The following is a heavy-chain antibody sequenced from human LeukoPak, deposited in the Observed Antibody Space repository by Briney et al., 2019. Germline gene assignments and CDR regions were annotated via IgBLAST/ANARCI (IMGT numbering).Heavy chain of an antibody. CDR3: ARAPVTSCRGAFCYPFDL. Sequence: GGSLRLSCAASGFTFSSYWMTWVRQAPGKGLECVATIKQDGSEKYYVDSVKGRFTISRDNAKNSLYLQMNRLRVEDAALYYCARAPVTSCRGAFCYPFDLWGQGVLVTVSS. CDR2: IKQDGSEK. CDR1: GFTFSSYW. V-gene: IGHV3-7*03. D-gene: IGHD2-21*01. J-gene: IGHJ4*02.